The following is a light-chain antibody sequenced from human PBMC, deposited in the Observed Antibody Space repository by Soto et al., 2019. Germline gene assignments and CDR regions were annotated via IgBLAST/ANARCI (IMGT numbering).Light chain of an antibody. CDR1: SSKIGAGYD. CDR3: QSYDSRLSGYV. V-gene: IGLV1-40*01. J-gene: IGLJ1*01. CDR2: GNS. Sequence: QAVLTQRPSVSGAPGQRVSISCAVRSSKIGAGYDVHWYQQLPGTAPKLLIYGNSNRPSGVPDRFSGSKSGTSASLAITGLQAEDEADYYCQSYDSRLSGYVFGTGTKVNVL.